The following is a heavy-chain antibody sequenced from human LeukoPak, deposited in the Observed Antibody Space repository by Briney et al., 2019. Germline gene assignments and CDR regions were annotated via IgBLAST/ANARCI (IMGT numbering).Heavy chain of an antibody. Sequence: GGSLRLSCVTSGFTFGNYWMSWVRQAPGKGLEWVAKVKEDGSEKNYVDSVKGRFTISRDNAENAVHLEMNSLRAEDTAIYYCTRMYLYESSGYRPSDYWGQGTLVTVS. CDR1: GFTFGNYW. CDR2: VKEDGSEK. D-gene: IGHD3-22*01. CDR3: TRMYLYESSGYRPSDY. J-gene: IGHJ4*02. V-gene: IGHV3-7*01.